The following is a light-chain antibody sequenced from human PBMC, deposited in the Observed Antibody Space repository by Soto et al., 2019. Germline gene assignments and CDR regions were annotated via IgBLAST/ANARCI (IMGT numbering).Light chain of an antibody. CDR3: SSFTLSSTLL. CDR1: SSDVGRYNF. Sequence: QSALTQPASVSGSPGQSITISCTGTSSDVGRYNFVSWYQHHPGKAPKLIISEVSSRPSGVSDRFSGSKSGNTASLTISGLQAEDEADYYCSSFTLSSTLLFGGGTKVTVL. V-gene: IGLV2-14*01. CDR2: EVS. J-gene: IGLJ3*02.